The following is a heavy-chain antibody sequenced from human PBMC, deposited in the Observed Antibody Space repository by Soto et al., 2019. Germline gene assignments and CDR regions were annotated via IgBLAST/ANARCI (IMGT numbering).Heavy chain of an antibody. Sequence: QVQLVESGGGVVQPGRSLILSCEGSGFIFGYYGVHWVRQAPGRGLEWVTAISSSGDNEVYADSVNGRFTISRDNSRNTMYVQIHSLTSEDTAVYYFSRTNYDRGCFLDAFDLWGQGTMVTVSS. V-gene: IGHV3-30*03. CDR1: GFIFGYYG. CDR3: SRTNYDRGCFLDAFDL. J-gene: IGHJ3*01. CDR2: ISSSGDNE. D-gene: IGHD3-22*01.